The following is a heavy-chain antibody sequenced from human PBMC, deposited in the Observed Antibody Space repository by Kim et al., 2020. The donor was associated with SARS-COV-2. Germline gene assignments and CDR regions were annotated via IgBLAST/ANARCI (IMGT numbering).Heavy chain of an antibody. CDR2: ISGSGGST. J-gene: IGHJ4*02. CDR1: GFTFSSYA. CDR3: ARRGGATSSY. D-gene: IGHD5-12*01. Sequence: GGSLRLSCEASGFTFSSYAMSWVRQAPGKGLEWVSAISGSGGSTYYADSVKGRFTISRDNSKNTLYLQMNSLRVEDMAAYYCARRGGATSSYWGQGTLVTVS. V-gene: IGHV3-23*01.